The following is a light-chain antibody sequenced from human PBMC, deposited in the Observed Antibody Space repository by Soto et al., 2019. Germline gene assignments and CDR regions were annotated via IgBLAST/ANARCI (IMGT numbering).Light chain of an antibody. CDR3: PTWYVSPSARV. CDR1: SSNIGSNT. J-gene: IGLJ3*02. V-gene: IGLV1-44*01. CDR2: SNN. Sequence: QSVLTQPPSASGTPGQRVTISCSGSSSNIGSNTVNWYQQFPGTAPKLLIYSNNQRPSGVSDRFSGSKSGTSASLAIRGLQSEEDAEYYCPTWYVSPSARVFGGGTKVAVL.